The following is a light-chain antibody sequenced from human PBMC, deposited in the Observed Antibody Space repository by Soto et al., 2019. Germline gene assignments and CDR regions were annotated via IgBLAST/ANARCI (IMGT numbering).Light chain of an antibody. V-gene: IGLV2-23*01. CDR1: SSNIGSYNL. CDR2: EGS. CDR3: GTWDSSLRAGV. J-gene: IGLJ3*02. Sequence: QSALTQPASVSGSLGQSITISCIGTSSNIGSYNLVSWYQHQPGKAPKIMIFEGSKRPSGVSNRFSGSRSGNTASLTISGLQAEDEADYYCGTWDSSLRAGVFGGGTTLTVL.